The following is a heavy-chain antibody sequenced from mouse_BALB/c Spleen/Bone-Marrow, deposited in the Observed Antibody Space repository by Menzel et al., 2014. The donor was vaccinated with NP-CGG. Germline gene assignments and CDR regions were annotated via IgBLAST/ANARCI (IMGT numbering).Heavy chain of an antibody. V-gene: IGHV1-61*01. J-gene: IGHJ3*01. CDR3: TRYDLTTRAFAY. Sequence: VKLMEFGAELVRPGASVKLSCKASGYSFTSYWMNWVKQRPGQGLEWIGMIHLSDSESRLNQKFKDKATLTVDKSSSTAYMQLSSPTSEDSAVYYCTRYDLTTRAFAYWGQGTLVTVSA. CDR2: IHLSDSES. D-gene: IGHD3-3*01. CDR1: GYSFTSYW.